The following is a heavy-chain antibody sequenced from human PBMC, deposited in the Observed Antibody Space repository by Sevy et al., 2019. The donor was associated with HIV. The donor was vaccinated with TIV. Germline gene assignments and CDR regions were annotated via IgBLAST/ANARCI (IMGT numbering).Heavy chain of an antibody. CDR2: IIPIFGTA. J-gene: IGHJ6*02. CDR3: ANGFGEWRSGYYYGMDV. V-gene: IGHV1-69*13. CDR1: GGTFSSYA. D-gene: IGHD3-10*01. Sequence: ASVKVSCKASGGTFSSYAISWVRQAPGQGLEWMGGIIPIFGTANYAQKFQGRVTITADESTSTAYMELSSLRSEDTAVYYCANGFGEWRSGYYYGMDVWGQGTTVTVSS.